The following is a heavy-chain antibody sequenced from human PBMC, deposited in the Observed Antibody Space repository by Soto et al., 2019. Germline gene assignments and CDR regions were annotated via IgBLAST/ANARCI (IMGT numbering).Heavy chain of an antibody. V-gene: IGHV1-69*01. CDR3: ARVTSMVRGVIDTWFDP. J-gene: IGHJ5*02. D-gene: IGHD3-10*01. Sequence: QVPLVQSGAEVKKPGSSVTVSCKASEGTFSSYAIHWVRQAPGQGLEWMGGIIPMYGPAKYAQRFQGRVTITADESTTTVYMELTSLTSQDTAVYYCARVTSMVRGVIDTWFDPWGHGTLVTVSS. CDR1: EGTFSSYA. CDR2: IIPMYGPA.